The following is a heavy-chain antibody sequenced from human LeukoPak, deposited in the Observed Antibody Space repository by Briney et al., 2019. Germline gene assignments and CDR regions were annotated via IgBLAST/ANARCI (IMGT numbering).Heavy chain of an antibody. CDR3: ARDFPNYDILTGYSYYYYGMDV. Sequence: GGSLRLSCAASVFTFSDYYMSWIRQAPGKGLEWVSYISSSSSYTNYADSVKGRFTISRDNAKNSLYLQMNSLRAEDTAVYYCARDFPNYDILTGYSYYYYGMDVWGKGTTVTVSS. CDR1: VFTFSDYY. CDR2: ISSSSSYT. J-gene: IGHJ6*04. V-gene: IGHV3-11*06. D-gene: IGHD3-9*01.